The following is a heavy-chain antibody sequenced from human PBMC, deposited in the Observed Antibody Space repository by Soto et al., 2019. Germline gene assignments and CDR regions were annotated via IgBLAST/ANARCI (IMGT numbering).Heavy chain of an antibody. V-gene: IGHV3-48*02. Sequence: EVKLVESGGDLVQPGGSLRLSCAASGFTFSTYSMNWVRQAPGKGLEWVSYISSRSYTIYYVDSVKGRFTISRDNAKKSLYLQMHSLRDEDTAVYYCARGGSSSDNGMDVWGQGTTVTVSS. D-gene: IGHD6-6*01. CDR3: ARGGSSSDNGMDV. CDR2: ISSRSYTI. J-gene: IGHJ6*02. CDR1: GFTFSTYS.